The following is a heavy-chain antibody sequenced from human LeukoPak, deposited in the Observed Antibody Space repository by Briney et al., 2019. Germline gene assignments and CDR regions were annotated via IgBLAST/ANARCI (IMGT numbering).Heavy chain of an antibody. D-gene: IGHD6-13*01. J-gene: IGHJ4*02. V-gene: IGHV3-48*01. CDR2: ISSSSSTI. CDR3: ASFSSSRVPFWIDY. Sequence: GGSLRLSCAASGFTFSSYSMNWVRQAPGKGLEWVSYISSSSSTIYYADSVKGRFTISRDNAKNSLYLQMNSLRAEDTAVYYCASFSSSRVPFWIDYWGQGTLVTVSS. CDR1: GFTFSSYS.